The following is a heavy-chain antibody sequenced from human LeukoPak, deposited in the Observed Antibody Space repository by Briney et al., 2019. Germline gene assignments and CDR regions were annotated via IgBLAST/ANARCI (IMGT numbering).Heavy chain of an antibody. V-gene: IGHV3-7*01. CDR3: ASQSGYYFDY. CDR2: IKEDGSEE. J-gene: IGHJ4*02. Sequence: GGSLRLSCAVSGFIFKSYAMHWVRQAPGKGLEWVANIKEDGSEESYVDSVKGRFTISRDNAKNSLYLQMNSLRAEDTAVYYCASQSGYYFDYWGQGTLVTVSP. CDR1: GFIFKSYA.